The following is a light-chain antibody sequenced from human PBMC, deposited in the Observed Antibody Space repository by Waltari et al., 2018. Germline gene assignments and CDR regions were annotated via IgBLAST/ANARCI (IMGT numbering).Light chain of an antibody. CDR1: KWGEHF. CDR3: QAWDSTTDVV. J-gene: IGLJ2*01. CDR2: QDK. V-gene: IGLV3-1*01. Sequence: SYALTQPPSVSVSPGQTAKITCSGDKWGEHFVSWYQHKPGQSPLLIMYQDKKRPSGIPERFSGSISGNTVTLTISGTQAMDEADYYCQAWDSTTDVVFGGGTKLTVL.